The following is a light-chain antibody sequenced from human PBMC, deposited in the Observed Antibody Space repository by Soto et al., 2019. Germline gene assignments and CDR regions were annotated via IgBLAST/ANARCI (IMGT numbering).Light chain of an antibody. CDR1: QSISSW. J-gene: IGKJ3*01. CDR2: DAS. CDR3: QQYNSYLFT. V-gene: IGKV1-5*01. Sequence: DIQMTQSPSTLSASVGDRVTITCRASQSISSWLAWYQQKPGKAPKLLIYDASSLESGVPSRFSGSGSGTEFTLTISRLQPDDFATYYCQQYNSYLFTFGPGTKVEIK.